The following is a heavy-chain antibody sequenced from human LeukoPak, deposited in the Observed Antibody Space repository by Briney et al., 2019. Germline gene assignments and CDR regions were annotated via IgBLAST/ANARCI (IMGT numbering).Heavy chain of an antibody. V-gene: IGHV4-34*01. CDR1: GGSFSGYY. Sequence: PSETLSLTCAVYGGSFSGYYWRWIRQPPGKGLEWIGEINHSGSTNYNPSLKSRVTISVDTSKNQFSLKLSSVTAADTAVYYCARVTKTTRWPVRAFDIWGQGTMVTVSS. J-gene: IGHJ3*02. CDR2: INHSGST. D-gene: IGHD4-11*01. CDR3: ARVTKTTRWPVRAFDI.